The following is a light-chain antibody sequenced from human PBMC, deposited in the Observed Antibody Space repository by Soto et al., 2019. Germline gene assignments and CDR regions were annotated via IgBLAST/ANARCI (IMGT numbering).Light chain of an antibody. CDR3: QQYNNWWT. V-gene: IGKV3-15*01. J-gene: IGKJ1*01. CDR2: DTS. Sequence: ILLTQSPATLSVSPGERVTLSCRASQSLNSNLAWYQQRPGQAPRLLIYDTSTRATGIPARFSGSGSGTEFTLTISSLQSEDFAFYYCQQYNNWWTFGQGTKVEIK. CDR1: QSLNSN.